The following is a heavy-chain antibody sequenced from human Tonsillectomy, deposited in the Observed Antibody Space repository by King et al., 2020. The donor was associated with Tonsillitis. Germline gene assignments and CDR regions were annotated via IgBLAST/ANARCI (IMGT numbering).Heavy chain of an antibody. J-gene: IGHJ4*02. D-gene: IGHD3-22*01. Sequence: VQLVESGGGLVQPGRSLRLSCAASGFTFDDYAMHWVRQAPGKGLEWVSGISWNSGSIGYADSVKGRFTISRDNAKNSLYLQVNSLRAEDTALYYCAKDKRVVITTLFDYWGQGTLVTVSS. CDR3: AKDKRVVITTLFDY. CDR2: ISWNSGSI. V-gene: IGHV3-9*01. CDR1: GFTFDDYA.